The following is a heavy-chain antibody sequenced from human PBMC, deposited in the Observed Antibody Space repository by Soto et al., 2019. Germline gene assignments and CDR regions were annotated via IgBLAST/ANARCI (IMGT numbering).Heavy chain of an antibody. V-gene: IGHV4-61*03. D-gene: IGHD6-25*01. J-gene: IGHJ4*02. Sequence: ETLSLTCAVSGGSVSSGSYFWTWIRQSPGKGLEWIGYITDVGSTNYNPSLKSRVTISADTTKNHFSLNLRSVTAADTAVYYCARQRVLPAQYFFDYWGQGIPVTVSS. CDR3: ARQRVLPAQYFFDY. CDR2: ITDVGST. CDR1: GGSVSSGSYF.